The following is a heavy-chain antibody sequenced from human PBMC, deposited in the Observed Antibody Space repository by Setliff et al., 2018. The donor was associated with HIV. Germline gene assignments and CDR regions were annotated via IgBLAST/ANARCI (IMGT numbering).Heavy chain of an antibody. D-gene: IGHD5-12*01. J-gene: IGHJ4*01. CDR3: ARDSRWLQFRYFDS. Sequence: SETLSLTCTVSGDFISSGYYWGSIRQPPGKGLEWIGSIFHSGTTYYNPSLKSRVTMSVDTSENQFPLKLRSVTAAETAVYYCARDSRWLQFRYFDSWGQGTPVTVSS. V-gene: IGHV4-38-2*02. CDR2: IFHSGTT. CDR1: GDFISSGYY.